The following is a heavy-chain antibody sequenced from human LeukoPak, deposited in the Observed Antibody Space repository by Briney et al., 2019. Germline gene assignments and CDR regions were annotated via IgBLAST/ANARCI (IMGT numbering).Heavy chain of an antibody. CDR1: GFTFSSYA. CDR3: ARDEGIAAAGTFGAFDI. D-gene: IGHD6-13*01. CDR2: ISSNGGST. Sequence: PGGSLRLSCAASGFTFSSYAMHWVRQAPGKGLEYVSAISSNGGSTYYANSVKGRFTISRDNSKNTLYLQMGSLRAEDMAVYYCARDEGIAAAGTFGAFDIWGQGTMVTVSS. J-gene: IGHJ3*02. V-gene: IGHV3-64*01.